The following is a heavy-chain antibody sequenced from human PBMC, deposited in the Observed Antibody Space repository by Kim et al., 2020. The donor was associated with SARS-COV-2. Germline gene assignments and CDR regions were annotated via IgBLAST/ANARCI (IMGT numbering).Heavy chain of an antibody. Sequence: SETLSLTCTVSSGSVSSTNYWGWVRQSPGKGLEWIGTISYSGSTYYNPSLKSRVTISVDTSTNQFSLGLSSVTAADTAVYSCARGVITSQYGAGYFDH. J-gene: IGHJ4*03. CDR1: SGSVSSTNY. CDR3: ARGVITSQYGAGYFDH. CDR2: ISYSGST. D-gene: IGHD2-8*01. V-gene: IGHV4-39*01.